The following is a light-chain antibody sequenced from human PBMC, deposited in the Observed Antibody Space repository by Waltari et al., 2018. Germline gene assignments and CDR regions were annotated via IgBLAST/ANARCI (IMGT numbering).Light chain of an antibody. CDR1: QCIRRC. CDR3: QQYNSYLLT. Sequence: DIQMTQSPSTLSASVGDRVTITCRASQCIRRCLAWYQQKPGKAPNLLIYKASTLESGVPSRFSGGGSGTEFTLSISSLQPDDFATYYCQQYNSYLLTFGPGTKVDIK. CDR2: KAS. V-gene: IGKV1-5*03. J-gene: IGKJ3*01.